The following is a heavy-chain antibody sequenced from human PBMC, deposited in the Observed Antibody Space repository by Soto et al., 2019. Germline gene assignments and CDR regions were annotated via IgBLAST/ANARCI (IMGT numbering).Heavy chain of an antibody. CDR3: ARSRYYDFWSGYRPFDY. CDR2: IIPIFGTA. Sequence: ASVKVSCKASGGTFSSYAISWVRQAPGQGLEWMGGIIPIFGTANYAQKFQGRVTITADESTSTAYMELSSLRSEDTAVYYCARSRYYDFWSGYRPFDYWGQGTLVTVSS. CDR1: GGTFSSYA. V-gene: IGHV1-69*13. D-gene: IGHD3-3*01. J-gene: IGHJ4*02.